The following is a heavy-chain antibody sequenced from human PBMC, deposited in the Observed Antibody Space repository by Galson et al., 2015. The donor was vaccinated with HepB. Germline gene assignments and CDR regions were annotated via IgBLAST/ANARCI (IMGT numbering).Heavy chain of an antibody. J-gene: IGHJ3*02. Sequence: SLRLSCAASEFTFSTYGMHWVRQAPGKGLEWVALISSDGSSQYYGDSVKGRFTISRDNWKNTLHLEIHSLRAEDTAVYYCAKPITALAFDAFDMWGQGTLVTVSS. D-gene: IGHD5-18*01. V-gene: IGHV3-30*18. CDR1: EFTFSTYG. CDR2: ISSDGSSQ. CDR3: AKPITALAFDAFDM.